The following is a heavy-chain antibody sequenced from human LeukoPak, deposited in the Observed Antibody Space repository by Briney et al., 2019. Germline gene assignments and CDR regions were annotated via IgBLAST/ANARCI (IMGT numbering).Heavy chain of an antibody. V-gene: IGHV3-9*03. CDR3: VAGDDY. CDR2: ISWNSGSI. D-gene: IGHD3-10*01. J-gene: IGHJ4*02. Sequence: PGGSLRLSCAASGFTFDDYAMHWVRQAPGKGLEWASGISWNSGSIGYADSVKGRFTISRDNAKNSLYLQMNSLRAEDMALYYCVAGDDYWGQGTLVTVSS. CDR1: GFTFDDYA.